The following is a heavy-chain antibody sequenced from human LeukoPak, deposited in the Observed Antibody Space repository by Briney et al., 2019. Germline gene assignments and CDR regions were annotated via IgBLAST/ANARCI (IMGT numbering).Heavy chain of an antibody. CDR3: AREKETYYYDSSGYYVDY. Sequence: KPSETLSLTCTVSGGSISSYYWSWIRQPAGKGLEWIGRIYTSGSTNYNPSLKSRVTMSVDTSKNQFSLKLSSVTAADTAVYYCAREKETYYYDSSGYYVDYWGQGTLVTVSS. V-gene: IGHV4-4*07. D-gene: IGHD3-22*01. J-gene: IGHJ4*02. CDR2: IYTSGST. CDR1: GGSISSYY.